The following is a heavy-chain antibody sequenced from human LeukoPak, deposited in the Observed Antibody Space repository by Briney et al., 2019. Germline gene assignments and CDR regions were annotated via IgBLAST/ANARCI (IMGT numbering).Heavy chain of an antibody. J-gene: IGHJ4*02. D-gene: IGHD6-13*01. CDR3: ARVDSSSWYFYFDS. V-gene: IGHV3-7*01. CDR1: GFIFSTYW. Sequence: GGSLRLSCAASGFIFSTYWMSWVRQAPGKGLEWVANINQDGSERYYVDSVKGRFTISRDNAKNSLYLQINSLRAEDTAVYYCARVDSSSWYFYFDSWGQGTLVTVSS. CDR2: INQDGSER.